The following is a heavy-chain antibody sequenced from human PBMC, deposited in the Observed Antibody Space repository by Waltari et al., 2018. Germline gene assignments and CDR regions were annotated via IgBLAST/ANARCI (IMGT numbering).Heavy chain of an antibody. J-gene: IGHJ6*02. V-gene: IGHV1-69*05. CDR2: IIPIFGTA. D-gene: IGHD2-2*01. CDR3: ASEYCSSTSCSGALDV. Sequence: QVQLVQSGAEVKKPGSSVKVSCKASGGTFSSYAISWVRQAPGQGLEWMGGIIPIFGTANYAQKFQGRVTITTDEATSTAYMELSSLRSEDTAVYYCASEYCSSTSCSGALDVWGQGTTVTVSS. CDR1: GGTFSSYA.